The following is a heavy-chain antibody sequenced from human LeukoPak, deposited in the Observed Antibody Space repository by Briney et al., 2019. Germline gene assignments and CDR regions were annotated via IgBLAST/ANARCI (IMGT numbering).Heavy chain of an antibody. CDR1: GGTFISYA. Sequence: SVKVSCKASGGTFISYAISWVRQAPGQGLEWMGGIIPIFGTANYAQKFQGRVTITADESTSTAYMELSSLRSEDTAVYYCAKVDSSGWLTQIGGFDPWGQGTLVTVSS. V-gene: IGHV1-69*13. CDR2: IIPIFGTA. D-gene: IGHD6-19*01. CDR3: AKVDSSGWLTQIGGFDP. J-gene: IGHJ5*02.